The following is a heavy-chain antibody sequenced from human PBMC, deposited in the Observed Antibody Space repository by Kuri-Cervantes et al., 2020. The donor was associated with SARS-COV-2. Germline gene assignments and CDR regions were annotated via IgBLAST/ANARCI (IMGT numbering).Heavy chain of an antibody. Sequence: GGSLRLSCAASGFTFSSYAMSWVRQAPGKGLEWVSAIRGGGGVTHYAGSVKGRFTISRDNSKNTLYLQMNSLRGEDTAVYYCAGGYSYGLFDYWGQGTLVTCYS. CDR1: GFTFSSYA. CDR2: IRGGGGVT. J-gene: IGHJ4*02. D-gene: IGHD5-18*01. V-gene: IGHV3-23*01. CDR3: AGGYSYGLFDY.